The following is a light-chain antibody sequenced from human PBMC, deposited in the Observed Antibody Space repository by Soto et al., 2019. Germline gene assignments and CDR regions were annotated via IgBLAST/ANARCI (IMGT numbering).Light chain of an antibody. V-gene: IGLV2-11*01. CDR3: CSYAGSYTRV. J-gene: IGLJ1*01. CDR1: SSDVGGYNY. CDR2: DVI. Sequence: QSALTQPRSVSGSPGQSVTISCTGTSSDVGGYNYVSWYQQHPGKAPKLMIYDVIKRPSGVPDRFSGSKSDNTASLTISGLQAEDEADYYCCSYAGSYTRVFGPGTKLTVL.